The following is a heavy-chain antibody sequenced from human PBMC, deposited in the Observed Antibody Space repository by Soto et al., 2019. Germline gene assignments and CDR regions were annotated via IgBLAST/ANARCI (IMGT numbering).Heavy chain of an antibody. CDR2: IKEDGSEK. D-gene: IGHD3-10*01. CDR3: ARADYYGDACRY. Sequence: GGSLRLSCAASGFTFSTSWMSWVRQAPGKGLEWVANIKEDGSEKYYVDSVKGRFTISRDHAKNSLYLQMNSLGADDTAVYYGARADYYGDACRYWGQGTLVTVSS. J-gene: IGHJ4*02. V-gene: IGHV3-7*01. CDR1: GFTFSTSW.